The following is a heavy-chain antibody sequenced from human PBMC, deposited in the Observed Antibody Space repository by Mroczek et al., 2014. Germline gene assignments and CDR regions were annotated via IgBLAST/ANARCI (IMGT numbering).Heavy chain of an antibody. D-gene: IGHD6-6*01. CDR3: AGASIAARAGY. CDR2: INHSGST. Sequence: QVQLQQWGAGLLKPSETLSLTCAVYGGSFSGYYWSWIRQPPGKGLEWIGEINHSGSTNYNPSLKSRATISVDTSKNQFSLKLSSVTAADTAVYYCAGASIAARAGYWGQGTLVTVSS. CDR1: GGSFSGYY. V-gene: IGHV4-34*01. J-gene: IGHJ4*02.